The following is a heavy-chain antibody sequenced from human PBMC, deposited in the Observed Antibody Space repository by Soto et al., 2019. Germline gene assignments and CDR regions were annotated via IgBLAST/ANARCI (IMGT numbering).Heavy chain of an antibody. CDR1: GYTFTSYY. Sequence: VKVGCEASGYTFTSYYISWLRQAPGQGLEWMGWISGYNGNTNYAQKLQGRVTMTTDTSTSTAYMELRSLRSDDTAVYYCAREGPPSLNWGQRTLVTVSS. V-gene: IGHV1-18*01. J-gene: IGHJ4*02. CDR3: AREGPPSLN. D-gene: IGHD2-2*01. CDR2: ISGYNGNT.